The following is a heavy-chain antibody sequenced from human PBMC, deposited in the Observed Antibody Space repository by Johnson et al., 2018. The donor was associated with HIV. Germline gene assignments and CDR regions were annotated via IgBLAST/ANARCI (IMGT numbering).Heavy chain of an antibody. J-gene: IGHJ3*02. D-gene: IGHD1-26*01. V-gene: IGHV3-30*04. CDR1: GFTFSTYS. CDR3: AKDERIVGAKRWADAFDI. Sequence: VQLVESGGGVVQPGRSLRLSCAASGFTFSTYSMDWVRQAPGKGLEWVALLSYDGSNKYYAESVKGRFTISRDNSKNTRYLQMNSLRAEDTAVYYCAKDERIVGAKRWADAFDIWGQGTMVTVSS. CDR2: LSYDGSNK.